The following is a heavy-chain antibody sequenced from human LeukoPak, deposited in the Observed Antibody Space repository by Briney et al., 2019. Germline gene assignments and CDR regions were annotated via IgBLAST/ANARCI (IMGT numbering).Heavy chain of an antibody. J-gene: IGHJ6*02. Sequence: ASVKVSCKASGYTFTSYDINWVRQATGQGLEWMGWMNPNSGNTGYAQKFQGRVTMTRSTSISTAYMELSSLRSEDTAVYYCARGDYYGSGSHYYYYGMDVWGQGTTVTVSS. V-gene: IGHV1-8*01. CDR3: ARGDYYGSGSHYYYYGMDV. D-gene: IGHD3-10*01. CDR2: MNPNSGNT. CDR1: GYTFTSYD.